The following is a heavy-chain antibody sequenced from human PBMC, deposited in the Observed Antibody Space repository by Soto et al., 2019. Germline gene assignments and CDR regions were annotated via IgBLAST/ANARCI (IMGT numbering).Heavy chain of an antibody. D-gene: IGHD3-3*01. CDR1: GFTFSDYY. J-gene: IGHJ5*02. V-gene: IGHV3-11*01. Sequence: GGSLRLSCAASGFTFSDYYMSWIRQAPGKGLEWVSYISSSGSTIYYADSVKGRFTISRDNAKNSLYLQMNSLRAEDTAVYYCAREAIFGVVSTFDPWGQGTLVTVSS. CDR3: AREAIFGVVSTFDP. CDR2: ISSSGSTI.